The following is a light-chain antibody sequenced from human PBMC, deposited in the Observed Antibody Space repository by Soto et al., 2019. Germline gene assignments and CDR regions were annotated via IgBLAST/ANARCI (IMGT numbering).Light chain of an antibody. J-gene: IGLJ1*01. CDR2: DVT. CDR1: SSDVGAYDY. V-gene: IGLV2-11*01. CDR3: CSYAGSPYV. Sequence: QSALTQPRSVSGSPGQSVAISCTGTSSDVGAYDYVSWYQQHPGKAPTLMIYDVTKRPSGVPDRFSGSKSGNTASLTISGLQPEDESDYYCCSYAGSPYVFGTGTKLTVL.